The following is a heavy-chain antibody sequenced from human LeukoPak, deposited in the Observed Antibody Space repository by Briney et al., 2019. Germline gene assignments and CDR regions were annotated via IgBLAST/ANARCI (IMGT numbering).Heavy chain of an antibody. CDR3: ARVGSYNFDY. D-gene: IGHD3-10*01. J-gene: IGHJ4*02. V-gene: IGHV4-59*01. CDR2: IYYSGNT. Sequence: SGTLSLTCTVSAGSTSTDYWSCIRQPPGKGLEWIGYIYYSGNTVYNPSLKSRVTTSVDTSKNQFSLRLSSVTTADTAVYYCARVGSYNFDYWGQGTLVTVSS. CDR1: AGSTSTDY.